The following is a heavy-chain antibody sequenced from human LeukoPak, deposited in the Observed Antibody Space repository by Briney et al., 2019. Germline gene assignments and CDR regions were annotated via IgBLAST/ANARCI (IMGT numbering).Heavy chain of an antibody. CDR1: GYIFSDYY. V-gene: IGHV1-2*02. Sequence: ASVKVSCKASGYIFSDYYMHWVRQAPGQGLEWLGWINPKTGVADYAQQFRGRITMTRDTSINTDYMEMERVTSDDTAVYYCARGAEAVTSPLDYWGQGTLVTVSS. CDR2: INPKTGVA. J-gene: IGHJ4*02. D-gene: IGHD6-13*01. CDR3: ARGAEAVTSPLDY.